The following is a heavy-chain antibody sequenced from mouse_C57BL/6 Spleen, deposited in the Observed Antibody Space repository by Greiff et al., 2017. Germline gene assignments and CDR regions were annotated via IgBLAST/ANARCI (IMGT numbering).Heavy chain of an antibody. CDR3: ARSGGNCVRAMDY. CDR2: INPSSGYP. V-gene: IGHV1-7*01. J-gene: IGHJ4*01. Sequence: VQLQQPGAELAKPGASVKLSCKASGYTFTSYWMHWVKQRPGQGLVWIGYINPSSGYPKYNQKFKDKATLTADKSSSTAYMQLNSLTYEDSAVDYCARSGGNCVRAMDYWGQGTSVTVSS. D-gene: IGHD2-1*01. CDR1: GYTFTSYW.